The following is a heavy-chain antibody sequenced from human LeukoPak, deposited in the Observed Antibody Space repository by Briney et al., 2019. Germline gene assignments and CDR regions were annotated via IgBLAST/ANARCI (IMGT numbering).Heavy chain of an antibody. D-gene: IGHD5-18*01. Sequence: SETLSLTCTVSGGSISSYYGSWIRQPAGKGLEWIGRIYTSGSTNYNPSLKSRVTMSVDTSKNQFSLKLSSVTAADTAVYYCANGYSYGRFDYWGQGTLVTVSS. J-gene: IGHJ4*02. CDR3: ANGYSYGRFDY. CDR2: IYTSGST. V-gene: IGHV4-4*07. CDR1: GGSISSYY.